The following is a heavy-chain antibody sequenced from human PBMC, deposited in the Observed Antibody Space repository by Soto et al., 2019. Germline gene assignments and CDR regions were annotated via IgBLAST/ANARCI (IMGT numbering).Heavy chain of an antibody. Sequence: PGGSLRLSCAASGFTFSSYGMNWVRQAPGKGLEWVSFISSSSSTYYADSVKGRFTISRDNARKSLYLQMNSLRADDTAVYYCAGSLGELWLSEFYXWGQGTLVTVSX. D-gene: IGHD3-16*01. CDR2: ISSSSST. CDR1: GFTFSSYG. J-gene: IGHJ5*02. CDR3: AGSLGELWLSEFYX. V-gene: IGHV3-21*01.